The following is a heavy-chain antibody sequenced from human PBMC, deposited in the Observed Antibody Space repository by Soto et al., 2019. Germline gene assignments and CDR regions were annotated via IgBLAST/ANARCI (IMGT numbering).Heavy chain of an antibody. CDR2: ISYDGSNK. Sequence: GGSLRLSCAASGFTFSSYAMHWVRQAPGKGLEWVAVISYDGSNKYYADSVKGRFTISRDNSKNTLYLQMNSLRAEDTAVYYCAGDCDCNPGPRLYYFDYWGQGTLVTVSS. CDR3: AGDCDCNPGPRLYYFDY. CDR1: GFTFSSYA. V-gene: IGHV3-30-3*01. J-gene: IGHJ4*02. D-gene: IGHD2-21*01.